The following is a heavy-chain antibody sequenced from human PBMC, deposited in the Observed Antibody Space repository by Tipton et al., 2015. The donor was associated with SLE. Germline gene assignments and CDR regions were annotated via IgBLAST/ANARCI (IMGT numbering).Heavy chain of an antibody. D-gene: IGHD3-10*01. Sequence: SLRLSCAASGFTFSSYAMSWVRQAPGKGLEWVAFIRVDGNTKYYADSVKGRFTISRDTSKNTLYLQIHSLRADDTAVFYCARGNPASYFFDYWGQGALVTVSS. V-gene: IGHV3-30*04. J-gene: IGHJ4*02. CDR3: ARGNPASYFFDY. CDR2: IRVDGNTK. CDR1: GFTFSSYA.